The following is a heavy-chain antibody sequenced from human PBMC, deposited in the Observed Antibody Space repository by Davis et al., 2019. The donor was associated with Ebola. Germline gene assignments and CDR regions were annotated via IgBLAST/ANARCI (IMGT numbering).Heavy chain of an antibody. V-gene: IGHV4-59*08. D-gene: IGHD3-10*01. J-gene: IGHJ6*02. Sequence: SETLSLTCTVSGGSISSYYWSWIRQPPGKGLEWIGYINYAGSTNYNPSLKSRVTISIDTSKNQFSVKVTSVTAADTAVYYCARGHTYGSMVYGLDVWGQGTTVTVSS. CDR3: ARGHTYGSMVYGLDV. CDR1: GGSISSYY. CDR2: INYAGST.